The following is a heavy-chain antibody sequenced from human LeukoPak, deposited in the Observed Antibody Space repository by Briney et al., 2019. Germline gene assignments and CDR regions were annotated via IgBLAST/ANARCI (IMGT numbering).Heavy chain of an antibody. D-gene: IGHD1-26*01. Sequence: ASVKVSCKVSGYTLTELSMHWVRQAPGKGLEWMGGFDPEDGETIYAQKFQGRVTMTEDTSTDTAYMELSSLRSEDTAVYYCGGGSPVPYYYYMDVWGKGTTVTVSS. J-gene: IGHJ6*03. CDR1: GYTLTELS. CDR2: FDPEDGET. V-gene: IGHV1-24*01. CDR3: GGGSPVPYYYYMDV.